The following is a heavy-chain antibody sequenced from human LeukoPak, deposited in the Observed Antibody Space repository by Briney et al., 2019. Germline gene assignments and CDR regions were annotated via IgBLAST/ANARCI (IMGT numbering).Heavy chain of an antibody. V-gene: IGHV3-23*01. J-gene: IGHJ4*02. CDR2: INNSGGTT. CDR3: TGQTLRGRQRSYSDS. Sequence: PGGSLRLSCITSAFTFSTFAMPWVRQAPGKGPEWVSSINNSGGTTDYSDSVKGRFTVPRDNSKSSLYLQMESLRVEDAAVCRCTGQTLRGRQRSYSDSWGQGTLVTVSS. D-gene: IGHD2-8*01. CDR1: AFTFSTFA.